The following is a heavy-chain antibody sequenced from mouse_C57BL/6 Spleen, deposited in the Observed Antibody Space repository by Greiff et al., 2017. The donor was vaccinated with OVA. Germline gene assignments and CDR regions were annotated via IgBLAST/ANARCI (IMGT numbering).Heavy chain of an antibody. J-gene: IGHJ2*01. CDR3: ARERGITTVVADYFDY. CDR2: ISSGGSYT. D-gene: IGHD1-1*01. Sequence: EVQVVESGGDLVKPGGSLKLSCAASGFTFSSYGMSWVRQTPDKRLEWVATISSGGSYTYYPDSVKGRFTISRDNAKNTLYLQMSSLKSEDTAMYYCARERGITTVVADYFDYWGQGTTLTVSS. V-gene: IGHV5-6*01. CDR1: GFTFSSYG.